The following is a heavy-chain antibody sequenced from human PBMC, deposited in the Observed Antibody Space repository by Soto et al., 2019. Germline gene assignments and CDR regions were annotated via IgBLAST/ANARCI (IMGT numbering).Heavy chain of an antibody. CDR1: GGYISSGGYY. Sequence: PSETLSLTCTVSGGYISSGGYYWSWIRQHPGKGLEWIGYIYYSGSTYYNPSLKSRVTISVDTSKNQFSLKLSSVTAADTAVYYCARGPQLRYFDWFEVDAFDIWGQGTMVTVSS. D-gene: IGHD3-9*01. CDR3: ARGPQLRYFDWFEVDAFDI. J-gene: IGHJ3*02. V-gene: IGHV4-31*03. CDR2: IYYSGST.